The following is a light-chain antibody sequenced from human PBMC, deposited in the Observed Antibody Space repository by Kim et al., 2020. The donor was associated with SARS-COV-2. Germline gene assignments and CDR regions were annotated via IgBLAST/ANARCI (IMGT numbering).Light chain of an antibody. CDR2: LNSDGSH. J-gene: IGLJ3*02. CDR1: SGHSSYA. CDR3: QTWGTGIQV. Sequence: QPALTQSPSASVSLGASVKLTCTLSSGHSSYAIAWHQQQPEKGPRYLMKLNSDGSHSKGDGIPDRFSGSSSGAERYLTISSLQSEDEADYYCQTWGTGIQVFGGGTQLTVL. V-gene: IGLV4-69*01.